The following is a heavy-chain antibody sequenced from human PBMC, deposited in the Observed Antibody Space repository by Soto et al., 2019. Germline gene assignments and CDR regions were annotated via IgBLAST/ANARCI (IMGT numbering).Heavy chain of an antibody. Sequence: SETLSLTCTVSGGSISTSRYYWGWIREPPGKGLEWIGSILYSGTTYYNPSLKSRVTISVDTSKNQFSLKLSSVTVADTAIYYCARHAILWVPAAIGPWGQGALVTVSS. J-gene: IGHJ5*02. CDR2: ILYSGTT. CDR1: GGSISTSRYY. CDR3: ARHAILWVPAAIGP. D-gene: IGHD2-2*01. V-gene: IGHV4-39*01.